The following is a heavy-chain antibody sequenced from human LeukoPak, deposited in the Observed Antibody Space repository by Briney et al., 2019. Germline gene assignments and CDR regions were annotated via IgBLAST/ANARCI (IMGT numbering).Heavy chain of an antibody. CDR2: IYYSGST. V-gene: IGHV4-59*01. Sequence: WETLSLTCTVSGGSISSYYWSWIRQPTGKGLEWIGYIYYSGSTNYNPSLKSRVTISVDTSKNQFSLKLSSVTAADTAVYYCASSVYGDPEDYWGQGTLVTVSS. D-gene: IGHD4-17*01. CDR1: GGSISSYY. CDR3: ASSVYGDPEDY. J-gene: IGHJ4*02.